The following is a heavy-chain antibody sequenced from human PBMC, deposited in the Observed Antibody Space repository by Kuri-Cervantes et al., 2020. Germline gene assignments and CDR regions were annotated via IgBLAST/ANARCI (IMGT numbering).Heavy chain of an antibody. CDR1: GFSLTTSGVG. CDR3: ARDNFWSGYGYFDY. D-gene: IGHD3-3*01. CDR2: IDWDDDK. V-gene: IGHV2-70*04. Sequence: SGPTLAKPTQTLTLTCTFSGFSLTTSGVGVGWTRQPPGKALEWLARIDWDDDKVYRTSLKTRLTISKDTSKNQVVLTMTNMDPVDTATYYCARDNFWSGYGYFDYWGQGTLVTVSS. J-gene: IGHJ4*02.